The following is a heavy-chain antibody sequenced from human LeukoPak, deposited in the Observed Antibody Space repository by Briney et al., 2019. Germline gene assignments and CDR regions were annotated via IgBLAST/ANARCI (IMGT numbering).Heavy chain of an antibody. J-gene: IGHJ4*02. D-gene: IGHD5-18*01. CDR3: ARGVDTAMATVH. CDR1: GFTFSSYS. Sequence: GGSLRLSCAASGFTFSSYSMNWVRQAPGKGLEWVSSISSSSSYIYYADSVKGRFTISRDNAKNSLYLQMNSLRAEDTAVYYCARGVDTAMATVHWGQGTLVTVSS. CDR2: ISSSSSYI. V-gene: IGHV3-21*01.